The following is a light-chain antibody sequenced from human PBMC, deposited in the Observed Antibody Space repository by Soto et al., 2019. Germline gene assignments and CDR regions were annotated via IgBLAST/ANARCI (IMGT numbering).Light chain of an antibody. CDR2: DNS. J-gene: IGLJ3*02. Sequence: QSVLTQPPSLSAAPGQRVTISCSGSSSNIGNNYVSWYQHFPGTAPTLLIYDNSKRPSGIPDRFSGSKSGTSAILDITGLQTGDEADYYCGTWDSSLNANWVFGGGTQLTVL. V-gene: IGLV1-51*01. CDR1: SSNIGNNY. CDR3: GTWDSSLNANWV.